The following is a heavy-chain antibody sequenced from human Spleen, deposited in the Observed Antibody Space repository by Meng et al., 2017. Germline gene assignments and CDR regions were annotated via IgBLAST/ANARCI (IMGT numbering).Heavy chain of an antibody. Sequence: SETLSLTCTVSGGSVSSGSYYWSWIRQPPGKGLEWIGYIYYSGSTNYNPSLKSRVTISVDTSKNQFSLKLSSVTAADTAVYYCARERGAPTDAFDIWGQGTMVTVSS. D-gene: IGHD4/OR15-4a*01. CDR3: ARERGAPTDAFDI. J-gene: IGHJ3*02. V-gene: IGHV4-61*01. CDR1: GGSVSSGSYY. CDR2: IYYSGST.